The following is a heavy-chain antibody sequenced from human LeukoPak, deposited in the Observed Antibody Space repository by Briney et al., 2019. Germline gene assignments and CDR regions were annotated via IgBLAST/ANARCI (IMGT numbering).Heavy chain of an antibody. CDR1: GFTFSSYG. CDR3: AKKSSTLYSGTYWVFDY. V-gene: IGHV3-30*02. J-gene: IGHJ4*02. D-gene: IGHD1-26*01. CDR2: IRYDGSNK. Sequence: GGSLRLSCAASGFTFSSYGMHWVRQAPGKGLEWVAFIRYDGSNKYYADSVKGRFTVSRDDSKNTLYLQMDSLRVEDTAVYYCAKKSSTLYSGTYWVFDYWGQGTLVTVSS.